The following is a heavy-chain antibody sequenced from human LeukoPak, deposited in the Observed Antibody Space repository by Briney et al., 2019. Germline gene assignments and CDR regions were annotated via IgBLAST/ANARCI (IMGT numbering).Heavy chain of an antibody. CDR1: GFTFGGFG. J-gene: IGHJ4*02. D-gene: IGHD3-16*01. CDR2: ISWSGGTI. V-gene: IGHV3-9*01. CDR3: AKDFTFLQRHQFDY. Sequence: HPGGSLRLSCAASGFTFGGFGMHWVRQRPGKGLEWVSGISWSGGTIVYADSVKGRFTISRDNVKNALYLQMNNLRPDDTALYYCAKDFTFLQRHQFDYWGQGTLVTVSS.